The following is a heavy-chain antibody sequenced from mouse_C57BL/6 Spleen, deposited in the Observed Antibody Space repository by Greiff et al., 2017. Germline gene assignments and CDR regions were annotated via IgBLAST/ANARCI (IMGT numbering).Heavy chain of an antibody. CDR1: GYTFTGHW. Sequence: QVQLQQSGAELMKPGASVKLSCKATGYTFTGHWIEWVKQRPGHGLEWIGEILPGSGSTNYNEKFKGKATFTADTFSNTAYMQHSSLTTEDTAIYYGARQVYYGSSYPYDYAMDYWGQGTSVTVSA. CDR3: ARQVYYGSSYPYDYAMDY. V-gene: IGHV1-9*01. J-gene: IGHJ4*01. D-gene: IGHD1-1*01. CDR2: ILPGSGST.